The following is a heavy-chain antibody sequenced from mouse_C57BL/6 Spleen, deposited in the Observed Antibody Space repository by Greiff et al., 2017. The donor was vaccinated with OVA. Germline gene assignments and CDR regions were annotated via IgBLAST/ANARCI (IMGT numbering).Heavy chain of an antibody. CDR2: IRSKSSNYAT. CDR3: VRDTVVDAWFAY. J-gene: IGHJ3*01. V-gene: IGHV10-3*01. CDR1: GFTFNTYA. D-gene: IGHD1-1*01. Sequence: EVQGVESGGGLVQPKGSLKLSCAASGFTFNTYAMHWVRQAPGKGLEWVARIRSKSSNYATYYADSVKDRFTISRDDSQSMLYLQMNNLKTEDTAMYYCVRDTVVDAWFAYWGQGTLVTVSA.